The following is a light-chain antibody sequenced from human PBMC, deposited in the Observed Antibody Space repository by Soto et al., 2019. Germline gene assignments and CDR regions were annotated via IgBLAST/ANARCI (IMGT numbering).Light chain of an antibody. Sequence: QSVLTQPPSVSGAPGQRVTISCTGSSSNIGSVYDVHWYQQLPGTAPELLISNNNNRPSGVPDRFSGSKSGSSASLDITGLQADDEADYYCQSYDSSLSAVVFGGGTKLTVL. V-gene: IGLV1-40*01. CDR2: NNN. CDR3: QSYDSSLSAVV. CDR1: SSNIGSVYD. J-gene: IGLJ2*01.